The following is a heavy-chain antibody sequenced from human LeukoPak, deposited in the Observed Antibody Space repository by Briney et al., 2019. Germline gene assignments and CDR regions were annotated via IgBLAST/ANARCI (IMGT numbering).Heavy chain of an antibody. Sequence: PGGSLRLSCAASGFTFSSYAMSWVRQAPGKGLEWVAYISSSGDSIYYGDSVKGRFFISRDNAENSLYLQMNSLRAEDTAVYYCVRGMDGEHGSGTFFDLWGQGNMVTVSS. CDR2: ISSSGDSI. CDR3: VRGMDGEHGSGTFFDL. V-gene: IGHV3-48*04. D-gene: IGHD3-10*01. CDR1: GFTFSSYA. J-gene: IGHJ4*02.